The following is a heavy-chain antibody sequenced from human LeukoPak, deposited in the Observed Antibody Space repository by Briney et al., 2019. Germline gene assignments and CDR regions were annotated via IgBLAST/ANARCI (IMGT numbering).Heavy chain of an antibody. Sequence: GGSLRLSCAASGFTFSSYVMSWVRQAPGKGLEWVSAISGRDGYTYYADSVKGRFTISRDNSKDTLFLHMSSLRAEDTAVYYCAKGTIAAAGTDCDYWGQGTQVTVSS. CDR2: ISGRDGYT. D-gene: IGHD6-13*01. CDR1: GFTFSSYV. V-gene: IGHV3-23*01. J-gene: IGHJ4*02. CDR3: AKGTIAAAGTDCDY.